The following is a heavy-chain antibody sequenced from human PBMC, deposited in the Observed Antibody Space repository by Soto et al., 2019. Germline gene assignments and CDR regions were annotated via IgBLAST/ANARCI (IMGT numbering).Heavy chain of an antibody. D-gene: IGHD2-2*01. Sequence: SETLSLTCTVSGGSISSSSYYWGWIRQPPGKGLEWIGSIYYSGSTYYNPSLKSRVTISVDTSKNQFSLKLSSVTAADTAVYYCARQRIVVVPAAMVNWFDPWGQGXLVTVHS. J-gene: IGHJ5*02. CDR2: IYYSGST. CDR3: ARQRIVVVPAAMVNWFDP. CDR1: GGSISSSSYY. V-gene: IGHV4-39*01.